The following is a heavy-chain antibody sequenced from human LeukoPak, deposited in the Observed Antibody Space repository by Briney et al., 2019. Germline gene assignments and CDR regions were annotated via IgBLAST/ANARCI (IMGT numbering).Heavy chain of an antibody. D-gene: IGHD6-13*01. CDR1: GFTFSSYA. CDR3: AKTPGQQLVLGWFDP. V-gene: IGHV3-23*01. J-gene: IGHJ5*02. CDR2: ISGSGGST. Sequence: PGGPLRLSCAASGFTFSSYAMSWVRQAPGKGLEWVSAISGSGGSTHYADSVKGRFTISRDNSKNTLYLQMNSLRAEDTAVYYCAKTPGQQLVLGWFDPWGQGTLVTVSS.